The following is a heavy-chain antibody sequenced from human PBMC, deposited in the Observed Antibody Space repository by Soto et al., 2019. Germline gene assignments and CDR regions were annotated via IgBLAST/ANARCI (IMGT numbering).Heavy chain of an antibody. D-gene: IGHD5-18*01. Sequence: SKTLSLTCTVSGGSISSGGYYWSWIRQHPGKGLEWIEYIYYSGSTYYNPSLKSRVTISVDTSKNQFSLKLSSVTAADTAVYYCARSGYSYGPNPLLYXGQGTLVTVSS. V-gene: IGHV4-31*03. J-gene: IGHJ4*02. CDR3: ARSGYSYGPNPLLY. CDR2: IYYSGST. CDR1: GGSISSGGYY.